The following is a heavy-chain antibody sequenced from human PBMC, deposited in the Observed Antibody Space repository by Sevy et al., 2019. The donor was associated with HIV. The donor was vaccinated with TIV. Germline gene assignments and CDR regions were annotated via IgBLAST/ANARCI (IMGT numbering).Heavy chain of an antibody. V-gene: IGHV3-74*01. Sequence: GGSLRLSCAASGFSFSRYFMHWVRQAPGEGLVWVSRINSDGSTTNNADSVEGRFIVSRDNAKKTQYLELHSLRVEDTATYYCARDTLGYGGNPNLDLDLWGQGTLVTVSS. J-gene: IGHJ5*02. CDR1: GFSFSRYF. D-gene: IGHD4-17*01. CDR3: ARDTLGYGGNPNLDLDL. CDR2: INSDGSTT.